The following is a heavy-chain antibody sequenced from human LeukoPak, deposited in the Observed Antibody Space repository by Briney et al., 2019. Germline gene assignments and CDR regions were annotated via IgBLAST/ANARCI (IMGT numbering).Heavy chain of an antibody. CDR2: IYHSGTS. CDR1: GGSISSGGYF. D-gene: IGHD3-22*01. V-gene: IGHV4-31*03. J-gene: IGHJ4*02. CDR3: ARGQVYDSRGFYMYYFDY. Sequence: PSETLSLTCTVSGGSISSGGYFWSWIRQHPGKGLEWIGYIYHSGTSYYNPSLKSRLIISVDTSKNQFSLKLSSVTAADTAVYYCARGQVYDSRGFYMYYFDYWGQGTLVTVSS.